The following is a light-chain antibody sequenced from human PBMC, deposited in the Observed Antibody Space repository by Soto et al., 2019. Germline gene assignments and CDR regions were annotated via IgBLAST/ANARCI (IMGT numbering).Light chain of an antibody. Sequence: EIVMTQSPATLSVSPGERATLSCRASQSVRSSLAWYQQKPGQAPRLLIYDASTRATGIPARFSGSESGTEFILTISSLQSEHFAVYYCQQYNNWPRLTFGGGTKVEI. CDR3: QQYNNWPRLT. CDR2: DAS. CDR1: QSVRSS. J-gene: IGKJ4*02. V-gene: IGKV3-15*01.